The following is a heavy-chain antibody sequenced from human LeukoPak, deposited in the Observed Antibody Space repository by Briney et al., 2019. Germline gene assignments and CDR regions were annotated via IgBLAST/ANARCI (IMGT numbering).Heavy chain of an antibody. Sequence: PGGSLRLSCAASGFTVSNNYMTWVRQAPGKGLEWVSVIYSAGSTYYADYVKGRFTISRDNSKNTLYLQMNSLGAEDTAVYYCARASRGYNYLYFDYWGLGTLVTVSS. J-gene: IGHJ4*02. CDR2: IYSAGST. CDR3: ARASRGYNYLYFDY. CDR1: GFTVSNNY. V-gene: IGHV3-53*01. D-gene: IGHD5-24*01.